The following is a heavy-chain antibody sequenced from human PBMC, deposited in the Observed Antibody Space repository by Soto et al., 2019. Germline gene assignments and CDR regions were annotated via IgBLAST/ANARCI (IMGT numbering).Heavy chain of an antibody. CDR3: ARRDSSSSHGDFDY. CDR1: GYSFTSYW. Sequence: GESLKISCTGSGYSFTSYWIGWVRQMPGKGLELLGIVYAGDSDTRYIPSFQGQVTISANKSNSKADLQCSSLKAPXPAMYYCARRDSSSSHGDFDYGSQGILVPVSS. CDR2: VYAGDSDT. V-gene: IGHV5-51*01. J-gene: IGHJ4*02. D-gene: IGHD6-6*01.